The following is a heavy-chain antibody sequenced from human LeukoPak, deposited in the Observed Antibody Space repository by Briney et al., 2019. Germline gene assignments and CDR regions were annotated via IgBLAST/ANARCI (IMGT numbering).Heavy chain of an antibody. J-gene: IGHJ4*02. V-gene: IGHV1-18*01. CDR1: GYTFTSYG. CDR3: AREWAAAGSDY. CDR2: NSAYNGNT. Sequence: ASVKVSCKASGYTFTSYGISWVRQSPGQGLEWMGWNSAYNGNTNYAQKLQGRVTMTTDTSTSTAYMELRSLRSDDTAVYYCAREWAAAGSDYWGQGTLVTVSS. D-gene: IGHD6-13*01.